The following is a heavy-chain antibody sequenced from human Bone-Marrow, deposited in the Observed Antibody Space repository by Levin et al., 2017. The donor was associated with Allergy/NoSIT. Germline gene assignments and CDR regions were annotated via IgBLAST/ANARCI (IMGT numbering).Heavy chain of an antibody. CDR3: ATDPDGYNYYFDY. Sequence: ASVKVSCKVSGYSLSELFIHWLRQTPEKGLEWMGGIDPEDVKTIYAQKFQGRFSMTEDTSTDTAYMELSGLTSEDTAVYFCATDPDGYNYYFDYWGQGTLVTVSS. V-gene: IGHV1-24*01. CDR2: IDPEDVKT. J-gene: IGHJ4*02. D-gene: IGHD5-24*01. CDR1: GYSLSELF.